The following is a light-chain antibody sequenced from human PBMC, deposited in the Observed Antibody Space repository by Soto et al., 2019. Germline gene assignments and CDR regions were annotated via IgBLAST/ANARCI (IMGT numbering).Light chain of an antibody. CDR2: EVS. J-gene: IGLJ1*01. V-gene: IGLV2-8*01. CDR1: RSDVGGYKY. Sequence: QSALTQPPSASGSPGQSVTISCTGTRSDVGGYKYVSWYQQHPGKAPKLMIYEVSKRPSGVPDRFSGSKSGNTASLTVSGLQAEDEADYYCSSYEGSHYVFGNGTKVTVX. CDR3: SSYEGSHYV.